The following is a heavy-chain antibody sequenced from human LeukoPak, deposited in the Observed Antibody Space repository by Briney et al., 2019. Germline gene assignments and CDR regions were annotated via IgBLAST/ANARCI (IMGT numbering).Heavy chain of an antibody. V-gene: IGHV3-23*01. Sequence: PGGSLRPSCAASGFTFSSYAMSWVRQAPGKGLEWVSAISGSGGSTYYADSVKGRFTISRDNSKNTLYLQMNSLRAEDTAVYYCAKDLSYDSSGYRSDYWGQGTLVTVSS. CDR3: AKDLSYDSSGYRSDY. D-gene: IGHD3-22*01. CDR2: ISGSGGST. CDR1: GFTFSSYA. J-gene: IGHJ4*02.